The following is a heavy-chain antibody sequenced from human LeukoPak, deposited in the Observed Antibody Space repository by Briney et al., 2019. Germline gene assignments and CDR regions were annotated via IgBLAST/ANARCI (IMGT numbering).Heavy chain of an antibody. J-gene: IGHJ4*02. CDR1: GFTFSSYA. D-gene: IGHD1-20*01. V-gene: IGHV3-30*04. Sequence: QTGGSLRLSCAASGFTFSSYAMHWVRQAPGKGLEWVVVISYDGSNKYYADSVKGRFTISRDNSKNTLYLQMSSLRAEDTAVYYCARGGVTGSLDYWGQGTLVTVSS. CDR2: ISYDGSNK. CDR3: ARGGVTGSLDY.